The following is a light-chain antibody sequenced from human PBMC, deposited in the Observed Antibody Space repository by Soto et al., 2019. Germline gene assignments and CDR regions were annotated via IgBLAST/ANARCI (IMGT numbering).Light chain of an antibody. V-gene: IGKV1-5*03. CDR1: QSISNS. CDR2: KAY. Sequence: DIQMTQSPSTLSASVGDRVTITCRATQSISNSLAWYQQKPGKAHKLLIYKAYSLESGVPSRFSCRGSGTEFTLTIASLQPDFFAASYCQQYNSYWTFGQGTKVEIK. CDR3: QQYNSYWT. J-gene: IGKJ1*01.